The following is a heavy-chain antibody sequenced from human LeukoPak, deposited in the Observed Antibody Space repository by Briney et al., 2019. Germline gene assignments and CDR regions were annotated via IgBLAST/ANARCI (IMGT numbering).Heavy chain of an antibody. D-gene: IGHD2/OR15-2a*01. V-gene: IGHV3-64*02. CDR1: GFTFSGSS. J-gene: IGHJ5*02. CDR3: ARIGMENFYDL. CDR2: INGNGDKT. Sequence: GGPLRLSCAASGFTFSGSSMHWIRQAPGRGLEYVSAINGNGDKTFYTDSVRGRFTIFRDNSKNTLFLQMGSLRGEDTALYFCARIGMENFYDLWGQGTLVTVSS.